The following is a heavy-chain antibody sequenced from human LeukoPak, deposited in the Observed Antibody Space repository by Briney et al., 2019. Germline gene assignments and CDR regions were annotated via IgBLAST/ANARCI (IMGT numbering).Heavy chain of an antibody. D-gene: IGHD3-9*01. CDR2: IYYSGST. Sequence: SETLSLTCTVSGGSISSGGYYWCWIRQHPGKGLEWIGYIYYSGSTYYNPSLKSRVTISVDTSKNQFSLKLSSVTAADTAVYYCARAIVRYFDWLSGRFDPWGQGTLVTVSS. CDR3: ARAIVRYFDWLSGRFDP. J-gene: IGHJ5*02. CDR1: GGSISSGGYY. V-gene: IGHV4-31*03.